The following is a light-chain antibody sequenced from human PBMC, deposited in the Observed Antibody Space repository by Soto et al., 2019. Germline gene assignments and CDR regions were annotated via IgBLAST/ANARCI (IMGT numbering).Light chain of an antibody. V-gene: IGKV4-1*01. CDR2: WAS. Sequence: DIVMTQSPDSLAVSLGERATINCKSSQSVLYSSNNKNYLAWYLQKPGQPPELLIYWASTRESGVPDRFSGSGAGTDFTLTISSLQAEDGAVYYCQQYYSSPYTFGQGTKLEI. CDR3: QQYYSSPYT. J-gene: IGKJ2*01. CDR1: QSVLYSSNNKNY.